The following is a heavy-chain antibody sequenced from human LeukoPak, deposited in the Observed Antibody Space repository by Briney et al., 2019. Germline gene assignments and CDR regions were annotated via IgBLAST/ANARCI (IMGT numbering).Heavy chain of an antibody. CDR2: ISSNGGST. CDR1: GFTFSSYA. J-gene: IGHJ5*02. D-gene: IGHD2-21*01. CDR3: ASSLHIFGWFDP. V-gene: IGHV3-64*01. Sequence: GGSLRLSCAASGFTFSSYAMHWVRQAPGKGLEYVSAISSNGGSTYYANSVKGRFTISRDNSKNTLYLQMGSLRAEDMAVYYCASSLHIFGWFDPWGQGTLVTVSS.